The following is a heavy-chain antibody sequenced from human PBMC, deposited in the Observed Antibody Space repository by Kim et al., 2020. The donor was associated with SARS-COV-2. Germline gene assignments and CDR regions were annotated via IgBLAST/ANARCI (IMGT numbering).Heavy chain of an antibody. Sequence: KGRFTISRDNSKNTLYLQMNSLRAEDTAVYYCAKDKGLERRWYYYYGMDVWGQGTTVTVSS. V-gene: IGHV3-30*02. J-gene: IGHJ6*02. D-gene: IGHD1-1*01. CDR3: AKDKGLERRWYYYYGMDV.